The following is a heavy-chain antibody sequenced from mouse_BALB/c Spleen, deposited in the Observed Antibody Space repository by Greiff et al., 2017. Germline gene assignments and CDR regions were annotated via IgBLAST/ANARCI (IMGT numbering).Heavy chain of an antibody. CDR1: GFSLSRYS. CDR3: ARNMDDGRWFAY. V-gene: IGHV2-6-4*01. J-gene: IGHJ3*01. Sequence: VKVVESGPGLVAPSQSLSITCTVSGFSLSRYSVHWVRQPPGKGLEWLGMIWGGGSTDYNSALKSRLSISKDNSKSQVFLKMNSLQTDDTAMYYCARNMDDGRWFAYWGQGTLVTVSA. D-gene: IGHD1-1*02. CDR2: IWGGGST.